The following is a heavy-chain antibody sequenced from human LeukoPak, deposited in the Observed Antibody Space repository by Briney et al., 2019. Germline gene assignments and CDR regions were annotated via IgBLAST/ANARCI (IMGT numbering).Heavy chain of an antibody. V-gene: IGHV1-3*01. J-gene: IGHJ4*02. CDR2: INAGNGNT. CDR1: GGTFSSYA. D-gene: IGHD3-22*01. CDR3: ARATFGSGYYVDY. Sequence: ASVKVSCKASGGTFSSYAISWVRQAPGQRLEWMGWINAGNGNTKFSQKLQDRVTITRDTSASTAYMELSSLRSDDTAVYYCARATFGSGYYVDYWGQGTLVTVSS.